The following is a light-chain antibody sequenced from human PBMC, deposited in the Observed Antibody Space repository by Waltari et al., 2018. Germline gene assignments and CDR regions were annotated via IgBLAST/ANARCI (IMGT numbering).Light chain of an antibody. J-gene: IGLJ3*02. Sequence: SFVLTQTPSVSVAPGNTARITCGGDNIGRKSGHRYQQKPGQPPVLVVHDDRDRSPGVPERISGSNSGNTATLTISSVDVGDEADYYCQLWDYTTDHWVFGGGTKLTVL. CDR3: QLWDYTTDHWV. CDR1: NIGRKS. V-gene: IGLV3-21*03. CDR2: DDR.